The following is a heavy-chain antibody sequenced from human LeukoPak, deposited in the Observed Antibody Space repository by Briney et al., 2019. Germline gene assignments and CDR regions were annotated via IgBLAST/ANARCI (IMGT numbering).Heavy chain of an antibody. J-gene: IGHJ4*02. CDR3: ARGYSGYDYFDY. CDR1: GYTFTGYY. D-gene: IGHD5-12*01. CDR2: INPNSGGT. Sequence: ASVKVSCKASGYTFTGYYIHWVRQGPGQGLEWMGWINPNSGGTNYAQKFQGWVTMTRDTSISTAYMELSRLRSDDTAVYYCARGYSGYDYFDYWGQGTLVTVSS. V-gene: IGHV1-2*04.